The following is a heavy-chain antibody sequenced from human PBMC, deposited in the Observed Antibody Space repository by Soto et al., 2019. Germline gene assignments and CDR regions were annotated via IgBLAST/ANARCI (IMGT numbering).Heavy chain of an antibody. J-gene: IGHJ4*02. V-gene: IGHV1-8*01. CDR3: ARGSPHDYGGNSGLDY. Sequence: ASVKVSCKASGYTFTSYDINWVRQATGQGLEWMGWMNPNSGNTGYAQKFQGRVTMTRNTSISTAYMELSSLRSEDTAVYYCARGSPHDYGGNSGLDYWGQGTLVTAPQ. CDR1: GYTFTSYD. CDR2: MNPNSGNT. D-gene: IGHD4-17*01.